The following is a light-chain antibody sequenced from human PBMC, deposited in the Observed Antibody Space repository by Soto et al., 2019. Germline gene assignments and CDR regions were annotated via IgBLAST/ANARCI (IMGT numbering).Light chain of an antibody. CDR1: QSISSY. CDR3: QQTYSTPST. CDR2: AAS. J-gene: IGKJ4*01. V-gene: IGKV1-39*01. Sequence: DIPMTQSPSSLSASVGDRVTITCRASQSISSYLNWYQQKPGKAPKLLIYAASSLQSGVPSRFSGSGSGTDFTLTISSLQPEDFATFYCQQTYSTPSTFGGGIKVEIK.